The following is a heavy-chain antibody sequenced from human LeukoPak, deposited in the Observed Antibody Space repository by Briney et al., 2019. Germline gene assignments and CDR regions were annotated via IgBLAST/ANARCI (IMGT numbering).Heavy chain of an antibody. D-gene: IGHD5-18*01. CDR3: AREIRYRRMVTFSYYGMDV. J-gene: IGHJ6*02. CDR1: GFTVSSNY. V-gene: IGHV3-53*01. CDR2: IYSGGST. Sequence: GGSLRLSCAASGFTVSSNYMSWVRQAPGKGLEWVSVIYSGGSTYYADSVKGRFTISRDNSKNTLYLQMNSLRAEDTAVYYCAREIRYRRMVTFSYYGMDVWGQGTTVTVSS.